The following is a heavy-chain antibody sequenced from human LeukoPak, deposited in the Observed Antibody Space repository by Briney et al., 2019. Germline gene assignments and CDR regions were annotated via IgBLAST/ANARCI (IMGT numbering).Heavy chain of an antibody. CDR1: GYTFTSYG. Sequence: ASVKVSCKASGYTFTSYGISWVRQAPGQGLEWMGWISAYKGNTNYAQKLQGRVTMTTDTSTSTAYMELRSLRSDDTAVYYCARDLELLGRAALIYWGPGTLVTVSS. CDR2: ISAYKGNT. J-gene: IGHJ4*02. CDR3: ARDLELLGRAALIY. V-gene: IGHV1-18*01. D-gene: IGHD6-6*01.